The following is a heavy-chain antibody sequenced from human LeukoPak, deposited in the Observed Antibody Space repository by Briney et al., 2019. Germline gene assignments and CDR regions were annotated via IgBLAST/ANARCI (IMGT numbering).Heavy chain of an antibody. CDR2: INHSGST. D-gene: IGHD5-24*01. V-gene: IGHV4-34*01. CDR3: ARVPGNRDGYNLPHFDY. Sequence: SETLSLTCAVYGGSFSGYYWSWIRQPPGKGLEWIGEINHSGSTNYNPSLKSRVTIPVDTSKNQFSLKLSSVTAADTAVYYCARVPGNRDGYNLPHFDYWGQGTLVTVS. CDR1: GGSFSGYY. J-gene: IGHJ4*02.